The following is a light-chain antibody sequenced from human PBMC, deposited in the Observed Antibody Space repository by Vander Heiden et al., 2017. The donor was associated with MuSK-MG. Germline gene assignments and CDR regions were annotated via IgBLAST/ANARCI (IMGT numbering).Light chain of an antibody. V-gene: IGLV1-36*01. J-gene: IGLJ2*01. Sequence: QSVLTQPPSVSEAPRQRVTISCSGGSFNIGNNAVNWYQQLPGKAPKLLIYYDDLLPSGVSDRFSGSKSGTSASLAIGGLQSEDEADYYCAAWDDSLNGVVFGGGTKLTVL. CDR2: YDD. CDR1: SFNIGNNA. CDR3: AAWDDSLNGVV.